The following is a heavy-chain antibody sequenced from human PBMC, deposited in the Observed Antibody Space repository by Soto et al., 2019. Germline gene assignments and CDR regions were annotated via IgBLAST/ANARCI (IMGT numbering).Heavy chain of an antibody. CDR1: GFSFSDSA. Sequence: GGSLRLSCAASGFSFSDSAVHWVRQTSDKGLEWVGRIRTKSNNYATQYADSVKGRFTISRDDSENMAFLQMNSLKMEDTAMYYCARSGTITTYRDYFYYMDVWGKGTAVTVSS. J-gene: IGHJ6*03. V-gene: IGHV3-73*01. CDR3: ARSGTITTYRDYFYYMDV. D-gene: IGHD4-4*01. CDR2: IRTKSNNYAT.